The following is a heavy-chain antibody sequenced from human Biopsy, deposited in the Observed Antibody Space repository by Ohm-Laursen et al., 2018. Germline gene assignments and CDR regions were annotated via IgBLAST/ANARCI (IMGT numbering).Heavy chain of an antibody. CDR2: SNSGGST. CDR1: GFTFDDYA. V-gene: IGHV3-66*01. Sequence: SLRLSCAASGFTFDDYAMYWVRQAPGKGLEWISVSNSGGSTYYADSVKDRFTISRDNSNNAVFLQMNSLRAEDTAVYYCARGRGGLAPLDDWGPGTLVTVSS. J-gene: IGHJ4*02. CDR3: ARGRGGLAPLDD.